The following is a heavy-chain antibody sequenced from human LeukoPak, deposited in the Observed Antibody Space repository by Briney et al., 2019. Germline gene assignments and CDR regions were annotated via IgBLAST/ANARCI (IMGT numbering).Heavy chain of an antibody. CDR1: GGTFSSYA. CDR3: ASRRMRDGYSLN. J-gene: IGHJ4*02. CDR2: IIPIFGTA. Sequence: SVKVSCKASGGTFSSYAISWVRQALGQGLEWMGGIIPIFGTANYAQKFQGRVTITTDESTSTAYMELSSLRSEDTAVYYCASRRMRDGYSLNWGQGTLVTVSS. D-gene: IGHD5-24*01. V-gene: IGHV1-69*05.